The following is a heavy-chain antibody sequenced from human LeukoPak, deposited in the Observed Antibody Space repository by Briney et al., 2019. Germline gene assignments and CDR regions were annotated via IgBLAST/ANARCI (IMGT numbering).Heavy chain of an antibody. V-gene: IGHV3-74*01. Sequence: GESLKISCAASGFSFSNYWMHWVRQAPGEGLVRVSRINSDETGTSYADSVKGRFTISRDNAKNTLYLQMNSLRAEDTAVYYCARDGSLPDYWGQGTLVTVSS. J-gene: IGHJ4*02. CDR2: INSDETGT. CDR3: ARDGSLPDY. CDR1: GFSFSNYW.